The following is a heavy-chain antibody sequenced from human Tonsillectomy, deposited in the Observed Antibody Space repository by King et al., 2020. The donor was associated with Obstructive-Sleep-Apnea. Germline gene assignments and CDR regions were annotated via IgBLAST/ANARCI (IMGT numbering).Heavy chain of an antibody. CDR2: INTRGTT. CDR3: AKEGGGSGVYWVAS. V-gene: IGHV3-23*04. J-gene: IGHJ4*02. CDR1: GFTFSYYA. D-gene: IGHD3-10*01. Sequence: VQLVESGGCMVQPGGSLRLSCAASGFTFSYYAISLVCQAPGKGLKWVSSINTRGTTYYAAPVRGLITISRDNSKHTVDLQVNDLRTEDTAVYYCAKEGGGSGVYWVASWGQGTLVTVSS.